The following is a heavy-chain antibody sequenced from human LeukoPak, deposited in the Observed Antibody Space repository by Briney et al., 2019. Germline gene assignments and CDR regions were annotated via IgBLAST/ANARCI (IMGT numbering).Heavy chain of an antibody. CDR1: GGSISSYY. D-gene: IGHD3-10*01. CDR2: IYYSGSA. V-gene: IGHV4-59*12. J-gene: IGHJ4*02. Sequence: SETLSLTCTVSGGSISSYYWSWIRQPPGKGLEWIGYIYYSGSANYNPSLKSRVTISVDTSKNQFSLMLSSVTAADTAVYYCARDGESLSYFDYWGQGTLVTVSS. CDR3: ARDGESLSYFDY.